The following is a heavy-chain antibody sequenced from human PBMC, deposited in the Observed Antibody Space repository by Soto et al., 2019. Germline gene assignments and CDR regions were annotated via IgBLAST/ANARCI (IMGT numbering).Heavy chain of an antibody. V-gene: IGHV4-59*01. Sequence: PSETLSLTCTVSGGSISSYYWSWIRQPPGKGLEWIGYIYYSGSTNYNPSLKSRVTISVDTSKNQFSLKLSSVTAADTAVYYCARTMQWLGPSFDYWGQETLVTVSS. CDR3: ARTMQWLGPSFDY. J-gene: IGHJ4*02. D-gene: IGHD6-19*01. CDR1: GGSISSYY. CDR2: IYYSGST.